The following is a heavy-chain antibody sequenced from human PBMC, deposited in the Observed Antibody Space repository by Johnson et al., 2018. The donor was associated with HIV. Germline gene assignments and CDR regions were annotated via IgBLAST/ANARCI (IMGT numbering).Heavy chain of an antibody. J-gene: IGHJ3*02. Sequence: VQLVESGGGVVQPGGSLRLSCAGSGFTFSSYGMHWVRQAPDKGLEWVSFIRYDGSDKHYADSVKGRFTISRDNSKNTVYLETNSLRPEDTAVYYCARGAPEDIVVVPAAFDIWGQGTMVTVSS. CDR2: IRYDGSDK. CDR1: GFTFSSYG. V-gene: IGHV3-30*02. D-gene: IGHD2-2*01. CDR3: ARGAPEDIVVVPAAFDI.